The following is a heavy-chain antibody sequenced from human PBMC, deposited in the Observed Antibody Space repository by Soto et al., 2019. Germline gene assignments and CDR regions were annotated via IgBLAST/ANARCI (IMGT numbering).Heavy chain of an antibody. Sequence: SETLSLTCAVYGGSFSGYYWSWIRQPPGKGLEWIGEINHGGSTNYNPSLKSRVTISVDTSKNQFSLKLSSVTAADTAVYYCARARTYSGYDSFGYYYYGMDVWGQGTTVTVSS. CDR2: INHGGST. CDR3: ARARTYSGYDSFGYYYYGMDV. V-gene: IGHV4-34*01. D-gene: IGHD5-12*01. CDR1: GGSFSGYY. J-gene: IGHJ6*02.